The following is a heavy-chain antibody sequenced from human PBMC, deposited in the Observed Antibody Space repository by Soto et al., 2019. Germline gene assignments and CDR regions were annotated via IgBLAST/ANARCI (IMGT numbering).Heavy chain of an antibody. CDR1: GFTFSSYA. CDR2: ISYDGSNK. J-gene: IGHJ4*02. D-gene: IGHD4-17*01. CDR3: AREGDYGALGW. V-gene: IGHV3-30-3*01. Sequence: QVQLVESGGGVVQPGRSLRLSCAASGFTFSSYAMHWVRQAPGKGLEWVAVISYDGSNKYYADSVKGRFTISRDNSKNTLYLQMNSLRAEDTAVYYCAREGDYGALGWWGQGTLVTVSS.